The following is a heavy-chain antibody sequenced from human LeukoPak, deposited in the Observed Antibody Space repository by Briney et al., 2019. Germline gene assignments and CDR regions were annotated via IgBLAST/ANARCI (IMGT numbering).Heavy chain of an antibody. CDR2: ISWNSGSI. CDR3: AKDSSYSSAHFDY. V-gene: IGHV3-9*01. J-gene: IGHJ4*02. D-gene: IGHD6-25*01. CDR1: GFTFDDYA. Sequence: GGSLRLSCAASGFTFDDYAMHWVRQAPGKGLEWVSGISWNSGSIGYADSVKGRFTISRDNAKNSLYPQMNSLRAEDTALYYCAKDSSYSSAHFDYWGQGTLVTVSS.